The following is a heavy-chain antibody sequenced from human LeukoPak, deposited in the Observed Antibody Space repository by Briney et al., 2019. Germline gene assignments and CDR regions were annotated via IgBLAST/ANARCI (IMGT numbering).Heavy chain of an antibody. CDR3: ARDADYGGYYYFDY. Sequence: SETLSLTCTVSGGSISSYSWSWIRQPPGKGLEWIAYIFYSGSTNYNPSLKSRVTISVDTSKNQFSLKLSSVTAADTAVYYCARDADYGGYYYFDYWGQGTLVTVSS. V-gene: IGHV4-59*01. CDR2: IFYSGST. CDR1: GGSISSYS. D-gene: IGHD4-23*01. J-gene: IGHJ4*02.